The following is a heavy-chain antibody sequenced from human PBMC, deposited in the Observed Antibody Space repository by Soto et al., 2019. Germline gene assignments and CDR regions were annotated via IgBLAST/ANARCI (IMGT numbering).Heavy chain of an antibody. J-gene: IGHJ3*02. CDR1: EFTFSSYG. CDR2: ISYDGSNK. V-gene: IGHV3-30*18. Sequence: WDPRLSCAASEFTFSSYGMHWVRQAPGKGLEWLSVISYDGSNKYYTDYVKGRFTISRDNSKNTLYLQMNSLRGEDTAVYYCAKERAFGSGTHDDFEIWVQGTMVT. CDR3: AKERAFGSGTHDDFEI. D-gene: IGHD3-3*01.